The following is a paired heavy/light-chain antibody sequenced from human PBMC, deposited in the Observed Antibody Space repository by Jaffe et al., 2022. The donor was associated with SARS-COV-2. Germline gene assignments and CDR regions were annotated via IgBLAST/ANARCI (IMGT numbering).Light chain of an antibody. V-gene: IGLV3-16*01. Sequence: SYELTQPPSVSVSLGQMARITCSGEALPKKYAYWYQQKPGQFPVLVIYKDSERPSGIPERFSGSSSGTIVTLTISGVQAEDEADYYCLSADSSGTYQVFGGGTKLTVL. J-gene: IGLJ3*02. CDR2: KDS. CDR3: LSADSSGTYQV. CDR1: ALPKKY.
Heavy chain of an antibody. CDR2: IYPGDSDT. V-gene: IGHV5-51*01. D-gene: IGHD4-17*01. CDR3: ATTGSYGDYGGQARRPNVRENDAFDI. J-gene: IGHJ3*02. CDR1: GYSFTSYW. Sequence: EVQLVQSGAEVKKPGESLKISCKGSGYSFTSYWIGWVRQMPGKGLEWMGIIYPGDSDTRYSPSFQGQVTISADKSISTAYLQWSSLKASDTAMYYCATTGSYGDYGGQARRPNVRENDAFDIWGQGTMVTVSS.